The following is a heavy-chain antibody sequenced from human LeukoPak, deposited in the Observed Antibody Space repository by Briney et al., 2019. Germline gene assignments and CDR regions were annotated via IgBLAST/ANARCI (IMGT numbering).Heavy chain of an antibody. V-gene: IGHV3-49*04. CDR2: TRSKAYGGTT. CDR1: GSSFGDYA. Sequence: GGSLRLSCTASGSSFGDYAMSWVRQAPGKGLEWVGFTRSKAYGGTTEYAASVKGRFTISRDESKSIAYLQMNSLKTEDTAVYYCTTVAGTESYYYYYMDVWGKGTTVTISS. D-gene: IGHD6-19*01. J-gene: IGHJ6*03. CDR3: TTVAGTESYYYYYMDV.